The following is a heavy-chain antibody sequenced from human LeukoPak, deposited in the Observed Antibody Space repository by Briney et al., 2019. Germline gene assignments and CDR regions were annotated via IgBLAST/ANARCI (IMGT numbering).Heavy chain of an antibody. CDR2: ISSSSSYI. J-gene: IGHJ6*03. Sequence: TGGSLRLSCAASGFTFGSYSMNWVRQAPGKGLEWVSSISSSSSYIYYADSVKGRFTISRDNAKNSLYLQMNSLRAEDTAVYYCARGYYYDSSGREPYYMDVWGKGTTVTVSS. CDR1: GFTFGSYS. CDR3: ARGYYYDSSGREPYYMDV. V-gene: IGHV3-21*01. D-gene: IGHD3-22*01.